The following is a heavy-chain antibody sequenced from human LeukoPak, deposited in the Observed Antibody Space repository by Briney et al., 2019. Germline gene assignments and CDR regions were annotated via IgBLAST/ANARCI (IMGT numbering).Heavy chain of an antibody. CDR2: INPNTGDT. Sequence: ASVKVSCKASGYTFSGYYIHWVRQAPGQGLEWMGWINPNTGDTNNAQKFQGRVTMTRDTSISTAYMELSRLKSDDTAVYYCARYYYDTSGYFDYWGQGTLVTVSS. J-gene: IGHJ4*02. CDR1: GYTFSGYY. D-gene: IGHD3-22*01. CDR3: ARYYYDTSGYFDY. V-gene: IGHV1-2*02.